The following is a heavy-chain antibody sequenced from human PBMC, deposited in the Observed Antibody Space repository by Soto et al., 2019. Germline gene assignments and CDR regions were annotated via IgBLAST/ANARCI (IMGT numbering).Heavy chain of an antibody. CDR1: GFTFSSYS. Sequence: GGSLRLSCAASGFTFSSYSMNWVRQAPGKGLEWVSSISSSSSYIYYADSVKGRFTISRDNAKNSLYLHMNSLRAEDTAVYYCARVLGATYYDILTGYSPEYYFDYWGQGTLVTVSS. CDR2: ISSSSSYI. V-gene: IGHV3-21*01. J-gene: IGHJ4*02. D-gene: IGHD3-9*01. CDR3: ARVLGATYYDILTGYSPEYYFDY.